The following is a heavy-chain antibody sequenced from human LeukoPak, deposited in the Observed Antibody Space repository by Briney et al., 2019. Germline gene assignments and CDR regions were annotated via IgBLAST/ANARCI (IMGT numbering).Heavy chain of an antibody. D-gene: IGHD4-17*01. V-gene: IGHV3-30*18. J-gene: IGHJ6*02. CDR2: ISYDGSKK. CDR1: GFTFSSYG. CDR3: AKADGDYYYYGMDV. Sequence: GRSLRLSCAASGFTFSSYGMHWVRQAPGKGLEWVAVISYDGSKKYYADSVKGRFTISRDNAKNTLYLQMNSLRAEDTAVYYCAKADGDYYYYGMDVWGQGTTVTVSS.